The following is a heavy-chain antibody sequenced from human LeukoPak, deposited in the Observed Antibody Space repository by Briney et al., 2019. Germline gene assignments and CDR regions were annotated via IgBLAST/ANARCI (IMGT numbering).Heavy chain of an antibody. CDR3: ARDRTPNYDFWSGYYSFYYGMDV. J-gene: IGHJ6*02. CDR1: GFTFSSYA. D-gene: IGHD3-3*01. V-gene: IGHV3-30-3*01. Sequence: GGSLRLSCAASGFTFSSYAMHWVRQAPGKGLEWVAVISYDGSNKYYADSVKGRFTISRDNSKNTLYLQMNSLRAEDTVVYYCARDRTPNYDFWSGYYSFYYGMDVWGQGTTVTVSS. CDR2: ISYDGSNK.